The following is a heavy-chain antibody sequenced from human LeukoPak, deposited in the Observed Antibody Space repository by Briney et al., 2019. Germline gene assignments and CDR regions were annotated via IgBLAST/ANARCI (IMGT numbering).Heavy chain of an antibody. D-gene: IGHD2-21*02. Sequence: GSLRLSCAASGFSFSNYAMNWVRQAPGKGLEWVSSIDGSSSHIYYADSVKGRFTISRDNTKSSLYLQMNSLRVEDMAVYYCARGYCGGDCYGDWGQGTLVTVSS. J-gene: IGHJ1*01. CDR2: IDGSSSHI. CDR1: GFSFSNYA. V-gene: IGHV3-21*01. CDR3: ARGYCGGDCYGD.